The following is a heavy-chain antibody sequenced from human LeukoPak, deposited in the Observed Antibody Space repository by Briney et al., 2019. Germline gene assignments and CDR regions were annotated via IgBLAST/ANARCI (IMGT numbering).Heavy chain of an antibody. CDR1: GSLSTSYW. Sequence: PRWCLPIWCLGSGSLSTSYWVGCVRRQPGKRRGWVGIIYAGDSDTRYSPSFQGQVTISADKSISTAYLQWSRLKASDTAMYYCARPSGTAYYFDFWGQGTLVTVSS. CDR3: ARPSGTAYYFDF. J-gene: IGHJ4*02. V-gene: IGHV5-51*01. CDR2: IYAGDSDT. D-gene: IGHD3-3*01.